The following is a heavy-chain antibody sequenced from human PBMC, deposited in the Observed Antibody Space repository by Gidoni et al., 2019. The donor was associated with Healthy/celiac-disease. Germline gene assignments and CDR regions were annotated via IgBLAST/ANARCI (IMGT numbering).Heavy chain of an antibody. CDR3: AKDIGNHCPTYRLFYGMDV. V-gene: IGHV3-9*01. Sequence: LSCAASGFTFDDYAMHWVRQAPGKGLEWVSGISWNSGSIGYADSVQGRFTISREHAKNSLYLQMNSPRAEHTALYCCAKDIGNHCPTYRLFYGMDVWGQGTTVTVSS. CDR2: ISWNSGSI. CDR1: GFTFDDYA. J-gene: IGHJ6*02. D-gene: IGHD2-21*01.